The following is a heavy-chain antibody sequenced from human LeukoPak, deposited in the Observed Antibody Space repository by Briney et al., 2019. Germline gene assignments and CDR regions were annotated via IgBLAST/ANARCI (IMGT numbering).Heavy chain of an antibody. D-gene: IGHD1-26*01. CDR3: ARRSGNYVYFDY. Sequence: GGPLRLSCAASGFTDSSKYMSWVRQARGEGVGWVTVIASGGSTYYADSVKGRFTISRDNSKNTLYLQMSSLSAEDTAVYYCARRSGNYVYFDYWGQGTLVTVSS. CDR2: IASGGST. CDR1: GFTDSSKY. J-gene: IGHJ4*02. V-gene: IGHV3-53*01.